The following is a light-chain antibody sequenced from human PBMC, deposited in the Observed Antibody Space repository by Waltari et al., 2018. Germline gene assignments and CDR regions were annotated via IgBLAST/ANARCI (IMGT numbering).Light chain of an antibody. CDR2: ADK. Sequence: NLILTQPHSLSESPGKTVTIACTASSGSIGNNYVQWYQQRPGSGPTTVIYADKERPSGVPDRFSASVDVSSNSASLTISALTTEDEADYYCQSHDRNNFVVFGGGTKLTVL. V-gene: IGLV6-57*02. CDR3: QSHDRNNFVV. CDR1: SGSIGNNY. J-gene: IGLJ2*01.